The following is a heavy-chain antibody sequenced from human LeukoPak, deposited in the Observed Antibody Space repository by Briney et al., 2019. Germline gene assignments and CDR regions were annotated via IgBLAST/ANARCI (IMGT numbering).Heavy chain of an antibody. D-gene: IGHD3-10*01. J-gene: IGHJ4*02. CDR2: ISYDGSNK. V-gene: IGHV3-30*18. Sequence: GGSLRLSCAASGFTFSSYGMHWVRRAPGKGLEGVAVISYDGSNKYYADSVKGRFTISRDNSKNTLYLQMNSLRAEDTAVYYCAKSSPAGESFDYWGQGTLVTVSS. CDR3: AKSSPAGESFDY. CDR1: GFTFSSYG.